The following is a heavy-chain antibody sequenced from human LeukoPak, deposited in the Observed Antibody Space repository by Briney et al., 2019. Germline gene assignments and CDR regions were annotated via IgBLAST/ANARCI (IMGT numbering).Heavy chain of an antibody. CDR2: IYYGGST. V-gene: IGHV4-59*01. Sequence: SETLSLTCTVSGGSISSYYWSWIRQPPGKGLEWIGYIYYGGSTNYNPSLKSRVTISVDTSKNQFSLNLSSVTAADTAVYYCARVGGQGCTNGVCYTLDYWGQGTLVTVSS. J-gene: IGHJ4*02. D-gene: IGHD2-8*01. CDR1: GGSISSYY. CDR3: ARVGGQGCTNGVCYTLDY.